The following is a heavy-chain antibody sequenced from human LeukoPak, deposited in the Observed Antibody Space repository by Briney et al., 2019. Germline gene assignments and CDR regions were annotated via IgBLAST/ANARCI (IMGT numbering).Heavy chain of an antibody. Sequence: GGSLRLSCAASGFTVSSNYMSWVRQAPGKGLEWVSVIYSGGSTYYADSVKGRFTISRDNSKNTLYLQMNSLRAEDTAVYYCAREARYYDSSDYYYPDYWGQGTLVTVSS. D-gene: IGHD3-22*01. CDR2: IYSGGST. V-gene: IGHV3-53*01. CDR3: AREARYYDSSDYYYPDY. CDR1: GFTVSSNY. J-gene: IGHJ4*02.